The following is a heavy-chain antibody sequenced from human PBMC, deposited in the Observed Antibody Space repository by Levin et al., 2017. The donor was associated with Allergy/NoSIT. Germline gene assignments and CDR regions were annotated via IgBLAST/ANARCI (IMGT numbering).Heavy chain of an antibody. CDR2: ISTDGSDK. Sequence: PSGGSLRLSCAGSGFTLSDYHIHWVRQVPGKGLEWVALISTDGSDKQYAVSVTGRFSISRDKSRNTVSLQMDSLRTDDSAIYHCAREFRSSGRAGTFDYLGQGTLVTVSS. D-gene: IGHD6-19*01. CDR3: AREFRSSGRAGTFDY. CDR1: GFTLSDYH. V-gene: IGHV3-30-3*01. J-gene: IGHJ4*02.